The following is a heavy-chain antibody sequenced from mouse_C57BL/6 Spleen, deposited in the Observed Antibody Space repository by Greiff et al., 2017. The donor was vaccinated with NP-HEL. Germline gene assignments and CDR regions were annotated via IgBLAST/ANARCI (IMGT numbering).Heavy chain of an antibody. CDR1: GFSLTSYG. D-gene: IGHD2-2*01. Sequence: QVQLKESGPGLVAPSQSLSITCTVSGFSLTSYGVHWVRQPPGKGLEWLVVIWSDGSTTYNSALKSRLCISKDNTKSQVFLKLNSLQTDDTAMYYCARHGTMVTTGAAWFAYWGQGTLVTVSA. J-gene: IGHJ3*01. CDR2: IWSDGST. CDR3: ARHGTMVTTGAAWFAY. V-gene: IGHV2-6-1*01.